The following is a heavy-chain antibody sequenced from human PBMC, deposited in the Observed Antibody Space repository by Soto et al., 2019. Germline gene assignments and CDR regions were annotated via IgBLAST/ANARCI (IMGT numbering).Heavy chain of an antibody. Sequence: QVQLQQWGAGLLKPSETLSLTCAVYGGSFSGYYWSWIRQPPGKGLEWIGEINHYGSTNYNPSLKSQVTISVDTSKNQFSMKLNSVTAADTAVYYCARGVYCSSTNCYTDYFQHWGQGTLVTVSS. CDR2: INHYGST. CDR1: GGSFSGYY. CDR3: ARGVYCSSTNCYTDYFQH. D-gene: IGHD2-2*02. V-gene: IGHV4-34*01. J-gene: IGHJ1*01.